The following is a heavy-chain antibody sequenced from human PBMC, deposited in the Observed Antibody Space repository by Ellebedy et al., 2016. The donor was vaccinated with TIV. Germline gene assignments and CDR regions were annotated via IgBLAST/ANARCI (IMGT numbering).Heavy chain of an antibody. J-gene: IGHJ4*02. CDR2: INPSGGST. Sequence: ASVKVSXXASGYTFTSYYMHWVRQAPGQGLEWMGIINPSGGSTSYAQKFQGRVTMTRDTSTSTVYMELSSLRSEDTAIYYCVEAGSYLGDWGQGTLVTVSS. V-gene: IGHV1-46*01. D-gene: IGHD3-10*01. CDR1: GYTFTSYY. CDR3: VEAGSYLGD.